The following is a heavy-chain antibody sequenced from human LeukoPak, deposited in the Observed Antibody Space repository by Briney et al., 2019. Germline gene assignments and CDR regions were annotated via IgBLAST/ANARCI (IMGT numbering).Heavy chain of an antibody. CDR2: IYSGGTT. D-gene: IGHD3-3*02. Sequence: GGSLRLSCAASGFTVSTYYMNWVRQAPGKGLEWVSIIYSGGTTYYADSVKGRFTISRDTSKNTLSLQMSSLRAEDTAVYFCARVGDHFHWNLDLWGRGTLVTVST. J-gene: IGHJ2*01. CDR3: ARVGDHFHWNLDL. CDR1: GFTVSTYY. V-gene: IGHV3-53*01.